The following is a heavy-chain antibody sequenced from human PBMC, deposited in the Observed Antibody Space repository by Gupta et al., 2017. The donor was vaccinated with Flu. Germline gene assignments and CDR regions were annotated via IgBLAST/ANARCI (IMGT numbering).Heavy chain of an antibody. D-gene: IGHD6-19*01. CDR3: ARVSSIAVVDV. CDR2: IYTSGST. CDR1: GGSISSGSYY. J-gene: IGHJ6*02. Sequence: QVQLQESGPGLVKPSQTLSLTCTVSGGSISSGSYYWSWIRQPAGKGLEWIGRIYTSGSTNYNPSLKSRVTISVDTSKNQFSLKLSSVTAADTAVYYCARVSSIAVVDVWGQGTTVTVSS. V-gene: IGHV4-61*02.